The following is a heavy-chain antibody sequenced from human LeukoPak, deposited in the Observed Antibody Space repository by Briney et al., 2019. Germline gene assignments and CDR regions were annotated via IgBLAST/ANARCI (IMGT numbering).Heavy chain of an antibody. V-gene: IGHV3-9*01. J-gene: IGHJ5*02. CDR1: GFTFDDYA. Sequence: GGSLRLSCAASGFTFDDYAMHWVRQAPGKGLEWVSGISWNSGSIGYADSVKGRFTISRDNAKNSLYLQMNSLRAEDTAVYYCAKDRCSSTSCSPGGWFDPWGQGTLVTVSS. CDR3: AKDRCSSTSCSPGGWFDP. CDR2: ISWNSGSI. D-gene: IGHD2-2*01.